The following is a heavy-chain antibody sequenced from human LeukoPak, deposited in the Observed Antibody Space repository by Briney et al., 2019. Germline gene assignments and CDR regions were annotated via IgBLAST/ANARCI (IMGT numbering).Heavy chain of an antibody. Sequence: PGGSLRLSCAASGFTFSDYYMSWIRQAPGKGLEWVSYISSSGSTIYYADSVKGRFTISRDNAKNSLYLQMNSLRAEDTAVYYCAREISGYVPPNWFDPWGQGTLVTVSS. D-gene: IGHD5-12*01. V-gene: IGHV3-11*01. CDR3: AREISGYVPPNWFDP. CDR2: ISSSGSTI. CDR1: GFTFSDYY. J-gene: IGHJ5*02.